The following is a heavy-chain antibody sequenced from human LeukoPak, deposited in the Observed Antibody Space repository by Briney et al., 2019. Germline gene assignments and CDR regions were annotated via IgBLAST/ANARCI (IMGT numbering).Heavy chain of an antibody. J-gene: IGHJ5*02. V-gene: IGHV1-69*04. CDR1: GGTFSSYA. D-gene: IGHD2-2*01. Sequence: SVKVSCKASGGTFSSYAISWVRQAPGQGLEWMGRIIPILGIATYAKKFQGRVTITADKSTSTAYMELSSMRSEDTAVYYCGGGTRSTPTSGVWFDPWGQGTLVTVSA. CDR2: IIPILGIA. CDR3: GGGTRSTPTSGVWFDP.